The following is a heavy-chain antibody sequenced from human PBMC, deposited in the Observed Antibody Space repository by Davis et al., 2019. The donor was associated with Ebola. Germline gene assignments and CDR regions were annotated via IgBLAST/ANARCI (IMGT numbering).Heavy chain of an antibody. CDR3: TRSPLDDSDTTFEV. Sequence: SVKVSCKASGYTFTYRYLLWVRQAPGQAPEWMGWITPYNGNTNYAQKFRDRVTITRDGSLTVYTELSSLTSEDTAMYYCTRSPLDDSDTTFEVWGQGTMVTVSS. D-gene: IGHD3-22*01. CDR1: GYTFTYRY. CDR2: ITPYNGNT. V-gene: IGHV1-45*02. J-gene: IGHJ3*01.